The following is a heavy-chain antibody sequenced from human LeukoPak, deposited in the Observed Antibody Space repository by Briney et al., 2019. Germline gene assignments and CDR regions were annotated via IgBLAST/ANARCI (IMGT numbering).Heavy chain of an antibody. V-gene: IGHV3-30*02. CDR2: IRYDGSNK. CDR3: AKDVGVVVPVNAFDI. D-gene: IGHD2-2*01. CDR1: GFTFSSYG. J-gene: IGHJ3*02. Sequence: QTGGSLRLSCAASGFTFSSYGMHWVRQAPGKGLEWVAFIRYDGSNKYYADSVKGRFTISRDNSKNTLYLQMNSLRAEDTAVYYCAKDVGVVVPVNAFDIWGQGTMVTVSS.